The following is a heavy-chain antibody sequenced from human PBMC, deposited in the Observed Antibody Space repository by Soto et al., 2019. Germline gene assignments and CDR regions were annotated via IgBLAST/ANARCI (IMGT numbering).Heavy chain of an antibody. D-gene: IGHD4-17*01. CDR3: ATIGDRDGFGL. V-gene: IGHV3-21*06. CDR2: ISTSGTYV. J-gene: IGHJ3*01. CDR1: GFAFITYN. Sequence: EVQLVESGGGLVKPGESLRLSCAASGFAFITYNMKWVRQAPGKGLEWVSSISTSGTYVFYAGSVRGRFTIFRDDAKNSLHLQMNSLRAEDTALYYCATIGDRDGFGLWGQGTAVTVSA.